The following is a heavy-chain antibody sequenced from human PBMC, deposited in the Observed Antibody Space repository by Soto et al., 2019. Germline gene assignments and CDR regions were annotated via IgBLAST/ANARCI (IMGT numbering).Heavy chain of an antibody. CDR2: IYYSGST. Sequence: SETLSLTCAVSGGSINSYYWSWIRQPPGKGLEWIGYIYYSGSTNYNPSLKSRVTISVDTSKNQFSLKLTSVTAADTAVYYCARDKITGLFDYWGQGTLVTVSS. D-gene: IGHD2-8*02. CDR3: ARDKITGLFDY. V-gene: IGHV4-59*12. J-gene: IGHJ4*02. CDR1: GGSINSYY.